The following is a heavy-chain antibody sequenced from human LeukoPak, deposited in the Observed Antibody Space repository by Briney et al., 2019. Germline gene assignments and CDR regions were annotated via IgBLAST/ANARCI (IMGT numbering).Heavy chain of an antibody. D-gene: IGHD6-19*01. CDR2: ISSSSSSI. Sequence: GGSLRLSCAASGFIFSSYSMNWVRQAPGKGLEWVSYISSSSSSIYYADAVKGRFTISRDNAKNSLYLQMNSLRAEDTAVYYCARDGAVAASGDFDYWGQGTLVTVSS. J-gene: IGHJ4*02. V-gene: IGHV3-48*04. CDR3: ARDGAVAASGDFDY. CDR1: GFIFSSYS.